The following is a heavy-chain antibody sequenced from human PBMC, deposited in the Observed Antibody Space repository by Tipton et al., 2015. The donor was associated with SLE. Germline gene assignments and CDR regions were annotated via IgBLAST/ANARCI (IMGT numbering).Heavy chain of an antibody. CDR3: ARGRNIVVVVAARFDY. D-gene: IGHD2-15*01. Sequence: SLRLSCAASGFTFSSYEMNWVRQAPGKGLEWVSYISSSGSTIYYADSVKGRFTISRDNAKNSLYLQMNSLRAEDTAVYYCARGRNIVVVVAARFDYWGQGTLVTVSS. CDR1: GFTFSSYE. J-gene: IGHJ4*02. V-gene: IGHV3-48*03. CDR2: ISSSGSTI.